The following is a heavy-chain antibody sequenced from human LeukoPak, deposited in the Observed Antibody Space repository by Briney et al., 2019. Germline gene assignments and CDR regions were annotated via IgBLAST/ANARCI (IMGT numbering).Heavy chain of an antibody. Sequence: PGGSLRLSCAASGFTFSSYGMHWVRQAPGKGLEWVAVISYDGSNKYYADSVKGRFTISRDNSKNTLYLQMNSLRAEDTAVYYCAKDRGSSWLFQHWGQGTLVTVSS. J-gene: IGHJ1*01. CDR2: ISYDGSNK. CDR3: AKDRGSSWLFQH. D-gene: IGHD6-13*01. V-gene: IGHV3-30*18. CDR1: GFTFSSYG.